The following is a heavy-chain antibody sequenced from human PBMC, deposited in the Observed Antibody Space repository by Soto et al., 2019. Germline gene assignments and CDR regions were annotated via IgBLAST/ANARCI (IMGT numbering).Heavy chain of an antibody. V-gene: IGHV3-21*01. Sequence: GGSLRLSCAASGFTFSSYSMNWVRQAPGKGLEWVSSISSSSSYIYYADSVKGRFTISRDNAKNSLYLQMNSLRAEDTAVYYCARDDSRGGMDVWGQGTTVTVSS. CDR1: GFTFSSYS. CDR2: ISSSSSYI. D-gene: IGHD3-22*01. J-gene: IGHJ6*02. CDR3: ARDDSRGGMDV.